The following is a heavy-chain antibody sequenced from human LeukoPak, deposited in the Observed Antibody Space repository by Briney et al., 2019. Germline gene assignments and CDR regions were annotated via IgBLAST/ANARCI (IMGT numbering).Heavy chain of an antibody. V-gene: IGHV1-3*01. CDR1: GYAFTSYA. CDR3: ARPLAVAGFDY. Sequence: ASVKVSCKASGYAFTSYAMHWVRQAPGQRLEWMGWINAGNGNTKYSQKFQGRVTITRDTSASTAYMELSSLRSEDTAMYYCARPLAVAGFDYWGQGTLVTVSS. CDR2: INAGNGNT. D-gene: IGHD6-19*01. J-gene: IGHJ4*02.